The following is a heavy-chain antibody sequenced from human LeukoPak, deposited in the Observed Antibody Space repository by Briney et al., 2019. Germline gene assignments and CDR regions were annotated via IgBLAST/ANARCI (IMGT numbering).Heavy chain of an antibody. J-gene: IGHJ4*02. CDR3: AKDGEN. V-gene: IGHV3-9*01. CDR1: GFTFSSYG. CDR2: ISWNSGSI. Sequence: GGSLRLSCAASGFTFSSYGMNWVRQAPGKGLEWVSGISWNSGSIGYADSVKGRFTISRDNAKNSLYLQMNSLRAEDTALYYCAKDGENWGQGTLVTVSS.